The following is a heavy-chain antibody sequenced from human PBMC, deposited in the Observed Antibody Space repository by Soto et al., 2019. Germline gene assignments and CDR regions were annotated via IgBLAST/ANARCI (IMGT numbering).Heavy chain of an antibody. Sequence: DVQLLESGGGLVQPGGSLRLSCAVSGVTLSDYAMSWVRQAPGEGLEWVSSIRLAAGNTHYADSVRGRFTISRDNLKNSLNLQMNYLRAENTALYYCAKSTYCAGSCYSKDFDAWGQGTLVTVS. V-gene: IGHV3-23*01. CDR2: IRLAAGNT. J-gene: IGHJ4*02. CDR3: AKSTYCAGSCYSKDFDA. D-gene: IGHD2-21*02. CDR1: GVTLSDYA.